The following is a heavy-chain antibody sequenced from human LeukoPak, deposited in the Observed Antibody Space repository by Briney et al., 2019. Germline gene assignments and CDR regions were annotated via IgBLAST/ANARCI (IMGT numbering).Heavy chain of an antibody. V-gene: IGHV1-69*06. CDR1: GGTCSSYA. D-gene: IGHD5-12*01. Sequence: SVKVSCKASGGTCSSYAISWVRQAPGQGLEWMGGIIPIFGTANYAQKFQGRVTITADKTTRTAYMELSSLRSEDTAVYYCARAGGVSSGYDLDYWGQGTLVTVSS. CDR3: ARAGGVSSGYDLDY. J-gene: IGHJ4*02. CDR2: IIPIFGTA.